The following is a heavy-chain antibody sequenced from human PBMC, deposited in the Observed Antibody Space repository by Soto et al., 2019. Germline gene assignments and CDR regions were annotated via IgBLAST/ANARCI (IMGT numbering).Heavy chain of an antibody. V-gene: IGHV4-59*12. D-gene: IGHD3-16*01. Sequence: SETLSLTCTVSGGSIANYYWSWIRQPPGKGLEWIGYIYYSGTTNYNPSLKSRVTISVDTSKNQFSLKLNSVTAADTAVYYCARDRVMLTFGGASEEWGIDSWGQGTLVT. J-gene: IGHJ4*02. CDR2: IYYSGTT. CDR1: GGSIANYY. CDR3: ARDRVMLTFGGASEEWGIDS.